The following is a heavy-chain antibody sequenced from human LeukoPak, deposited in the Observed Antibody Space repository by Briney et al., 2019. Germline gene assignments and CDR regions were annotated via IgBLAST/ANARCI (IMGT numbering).Heavy chain of an antibody. Sequence: GGSLRLSCAASKVTLSSYEMNWGRQAPGKGLEWVSYISSSGSTIYYADSVKGRFTISRDNVKKSLYLQMNSLRAEDTAVYYCARDLFLWGAFDIWGQGTMVTVSS. D-gene: IGHD2/OR15-2a*01. CDR1: KVTLSSYE. J-gene: IGHJ3*02. V-gene: IGHV3-48*03. CDR3: ARDLFLWGAFDI. CDR2: ISSSGSTI.